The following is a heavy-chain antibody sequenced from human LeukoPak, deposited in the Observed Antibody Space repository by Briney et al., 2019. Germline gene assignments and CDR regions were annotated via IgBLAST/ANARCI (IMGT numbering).Heavy chain of an antibody. V-gene: IGHV4-39*07. CDR3: ARRVGARGFSSPRRAASNYYYYMDV. CDR2: IYYSGST. Sequence: SETLSLTCTVSGGSISSSSYYWGWIRQPPGKGLEWIGSIYYSGSTYYNPSLKSRVTISVDTSKNQFSLKLSSVTAADTAVYYCARRVGARGFSSPRRAASNYYYYMDVWGKGTTVTVSS. D-gene: IGHD1-26*01. CDR1: GGSISSSSYY. J-gene: IGHJ6*03.